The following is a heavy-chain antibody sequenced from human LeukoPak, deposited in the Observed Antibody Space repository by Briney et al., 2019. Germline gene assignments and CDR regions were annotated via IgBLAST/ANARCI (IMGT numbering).Heavy chain of an antibody. D-gene: IGHD2-2*02. CDR3: AREGYCSSTSCYTPGANYYYYYMDV. CDR1: GYSISSGYY. Sequence: SETLSLTCAVSGYSISSGYYWGWIRQPPGKGLEWIGSIYHSGSTYYNPSLKSRVTISVDTSKNQFSLKLSSVTAADTAVYYCAREGYCSSTSCYTPGANYYYYYMDVWGKGTTVTVSS. J-gene: IGHJ6*03. CDR2: IYHSGST. V-gene: IGHV4-38-2*02.